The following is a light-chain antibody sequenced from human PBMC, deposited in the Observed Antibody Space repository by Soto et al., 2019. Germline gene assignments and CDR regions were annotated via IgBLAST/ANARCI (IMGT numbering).Light chain of an antibody. V-gene: IGKV3-11*01. Sequence: EIVLTQSPATGCFCPWEIASLSCRASQSVSSYLAWYQQKPGQAPRLLIYDASNRATGIPARFSGSGSGTDFTLTISSLEPEDFAVYYCQQRSNWPITFGQGTRLEIK. CDR2: DAS. CDR3: QQRSNWPIT. J-gene: IGKJ5*01. CDR1: QSVSSY.